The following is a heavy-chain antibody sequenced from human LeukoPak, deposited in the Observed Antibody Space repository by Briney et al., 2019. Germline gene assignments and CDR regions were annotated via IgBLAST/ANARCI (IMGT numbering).Heavy chain of an antibody. J-gene: IGHJ4*02. CDR2: IWYVGSNK. Sequence: GGSLRLSCAVYGFTFSSYAMHWVRQAQGKGLGWVAVIWYVGSNKYYAASVKGGFTISRDNSKNTLYLQMNSLRAEDTAVYYCAKQAGYSSGLDDYWGQGTLVTVSS. V-gene: IGHV3-33*06. CDR1: GFTFSSYA. D-gene: IGHD6-19*01. CDR3: AKQAGYSSGLDDY.